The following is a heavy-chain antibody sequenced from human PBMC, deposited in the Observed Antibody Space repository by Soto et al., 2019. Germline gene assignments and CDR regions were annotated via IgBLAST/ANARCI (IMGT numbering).Heavy chain of an antibody. V-gene: IGHV1-18*01. CDR3: ARARGLYSSSFPDYYYYYYMDV. CDR1: GYTFTSYG. CDR2: ISAYNGNT. D-gene: IGHD6-6*01. J-gene: IGHJ6*03. Sequence: GASVKVSCKAPGYTFTSYGISWVRQAPGQGLEWMGWISAYNGNTNYAQKLQGRVTMTTDTSTSTAYMELRSLRSDDTAVYYCARARGLYSSSFPDYYYYYYMDVWGKGTTVTVSS.